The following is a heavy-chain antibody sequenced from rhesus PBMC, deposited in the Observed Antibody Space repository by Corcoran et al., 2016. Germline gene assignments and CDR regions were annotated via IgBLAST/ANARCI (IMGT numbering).Heavy chain of an antibody. D-gene: IGHD4-23*01. CDR1: GFTVSSYW. CDR2: IYGSTL. V-gene: IGHV3-11*01. CDR3: TRNSNYQDKLGYYFDY. Sequence: EVQLAESGGGLVQPGGSLRLSCAASGFTVSSYWMSWVRQAPGKGLEWLSDIYGSTLYYGDSVKGRFTVSRDNAKNSLYLQMNSLRAEDTAVYYCTRNSNYQDKLGYYFDYWGQGVLVTVSS. J-gene: IGHJ4*01.